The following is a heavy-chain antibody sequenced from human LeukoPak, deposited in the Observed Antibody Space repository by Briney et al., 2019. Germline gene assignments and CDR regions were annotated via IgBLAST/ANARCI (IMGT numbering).Heavy chain of an antibody. CDR1: GFCFSDYY. J-gene: IGHJ3*02. V-gene: IGHV3-11*03. CDR2: ISTSSSDT. CDR3: ASLVRQFTGAFDI. D-gene: IGHD3-10*01. Sequence: KPGGSLRLSCAASGFCFSDYYMTWIRQAPGKGLEWLTYISTSSSDTRYADSVKGRFTISRDDAKKSLYLQMDSLRAEDTALYYCASLVRQFTGAFDIWGQGTMVTVSS.